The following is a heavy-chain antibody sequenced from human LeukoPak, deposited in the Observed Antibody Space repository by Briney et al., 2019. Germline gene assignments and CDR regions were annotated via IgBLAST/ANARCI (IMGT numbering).Heavy chain of an antibody. CDR1: GITFTSSA. Sequence: SVKVSCKASGITFTSSAVQWVRQARGQRLEWIGWIVVGSGNTNYAQKFQERVTITRDMSTSTAYMELSSLRSEDTAVYYCAREGRYYYDSSWFDPWGQGTLVTVSS. D-gene: IGHD3-22*01. CDR3: AREGRYYYDSSWFDP. J-gene: IGHJ5*02. V-gene: IGHV1-58*01. CDR2: IVVGSGNT.